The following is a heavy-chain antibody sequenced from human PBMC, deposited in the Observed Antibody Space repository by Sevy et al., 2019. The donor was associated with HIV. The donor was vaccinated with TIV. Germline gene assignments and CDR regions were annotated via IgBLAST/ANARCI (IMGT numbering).Heavy chain of an antibody. J-gene: IGHJ4*02. V-gene: IGHV4-59*13. CDR3: ARDLGAWGGHDY. CDR2: IYYSGST. CDR1: GGSISSYY. Sequence: SETLSLTCTVSGGSISSYYWSWIRQPPGKGLEWIGYIYYSGSTNYNPSLKSRVTISADTSKNQFSLKLSSVTAADTAVYYCARDLGAWGGHDYWGQGTLVTVSS. D-gene: IGHD3-16*01.